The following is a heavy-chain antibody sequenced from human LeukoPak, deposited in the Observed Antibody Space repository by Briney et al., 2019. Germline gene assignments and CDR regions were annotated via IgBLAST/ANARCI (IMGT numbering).Heavy chain of an antibody. CDR3: AREGGFYRPLDY. CDR1: GGSVINTNW. Sequence: SETLSLTCGVSGGSVINTNWWGWVRQPPGKGLEWIGEVHLDGRTNYTPSLESRLTMSVHVSENQVSLKLTTVPAADTAVYYCAREGGFYRPLDYSGQGTLVTVSS. D-gene: IGHD3-3*01. CDR2: VHLDGRT. J-gene: IGHJ4*02. V-gene: IGHV4-4*02.